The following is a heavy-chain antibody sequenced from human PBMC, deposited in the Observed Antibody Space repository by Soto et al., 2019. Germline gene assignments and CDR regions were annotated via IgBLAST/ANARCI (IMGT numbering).Heavy chain of an antibody. CDR1: GYTLTGYY. CDR2: INPNSGGT. V-gene: IGHV1-2*02. J-gene: IGHJ3*02. Sequence: GASVKVSCKASGYTLTGYYMHWVRQAPGQGLEWMGWINPNSGGTNYAQKFQGRVTMTRDTSISTAYMELSRLRSDDTAVYYCARVQVAGTTPLGAFDIWGQGTMVTVSS. CDR3: ARVQVAGTTPLGAFDI. D-gene: IGHD6-19*01.